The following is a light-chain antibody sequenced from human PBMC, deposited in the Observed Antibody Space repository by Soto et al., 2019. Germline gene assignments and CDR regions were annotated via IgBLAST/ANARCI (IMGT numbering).Light chain of an antibody. CDR2: DVS. Sequence: QSVLTQPASVSGSPGQSITISCTGTSSDVGGYNYVSWYQQHPGKAPKLMIYDVSNRPSGVSNRFSGSKSGNTASLTISGLQADVEADYYCSSYTSSSTLIFGTGTIVTVL. CDR1: SSDVGGYNY. V-gene: IGLV2-14*01. J-gene: IGLJ1*01. CDR3: SSYTSSSTLI.